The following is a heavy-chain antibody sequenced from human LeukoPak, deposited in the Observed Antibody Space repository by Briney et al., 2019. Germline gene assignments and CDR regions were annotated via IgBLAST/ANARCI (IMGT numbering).Heavy chain of an antibody. CDR3: ARPSSKRRQGYCSSTSCYKGVEVGRIFDY. D-gene: IGHD2-2*02. J-gene: IGHJ4*02. Sequence: GGSLRLSCAASGFTFSSYSMHWVRQAPGKGLEWVAFISYDGSNKYYSYSVKRRFTISRDNSKNAVYLQMNSLRAEDTAVYYCARPSSKRRQGYCSSTSCYKGVEVGRIFDYWGEGNLVTVSS. CDR1: GFTFSSYS. V-gene: IGHV3-30-3*01. CDR2: ISYDGSNK.